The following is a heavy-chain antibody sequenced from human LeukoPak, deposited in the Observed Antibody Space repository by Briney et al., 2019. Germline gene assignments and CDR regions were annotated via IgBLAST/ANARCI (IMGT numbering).Heavy chain of an antibody. CDR1: GFTFSSYA. V-gene: IGHV3-23*01. D-gene: IGHD3-16*01. CDR2: ISGSGGST. J-gene: IGHJ4*02. Sequence: GGSLRLSCAASGFTFSSYAMSWVRQAPGKGLEWVSAISGSGGSTYYADSVKGRFTISRDNSRNTLYLQMNSLRAEDTAVYYCAKDTDWGGLRSPFDYWGQGTLVTVSS. CDR3: AKDTDWGGLRSPFDY.